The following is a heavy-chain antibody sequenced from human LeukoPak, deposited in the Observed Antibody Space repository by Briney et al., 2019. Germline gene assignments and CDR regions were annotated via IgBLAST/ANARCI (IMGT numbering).Heavy chain of an antibody. J-gene: IGHJ6*03. CDR3: GRATFNIYYYDSSGSYYYFMDV. D-gene: IGHD3-22*01. CDR1: GGSISSYY. CDR2: IYYSGST. Sequence: SETLTLTCTVSGGSISSYYWSWIRQPPGKGLEWIGYIYYSGSTNYNPSLKSRATISVDTSKNQFSLKLSSVTAADTAVYYCGRATFNIYYYDSSGSYYYFMDVWGKGTMVTVSS. V-gene: IGHV4-59*08.